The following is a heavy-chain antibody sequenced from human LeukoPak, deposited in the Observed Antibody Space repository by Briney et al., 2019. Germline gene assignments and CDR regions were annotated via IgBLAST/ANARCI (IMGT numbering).Heavy chain of an antibody. CDR3: ARDFGKAAADYYFDY. CDR1: GYTFTSYG. J-gene: IGHJ4*02. Sequence: GASVKVSCKASGYTFTSYGISWVRQAPGQGLEWMGWISAYNGNTNYAQKFQGRVTITRNTSASTAYMELTSLRSEDTAVYYCARDFGKAAADYYFDYWGQGTLVTVSS. CDR2: ISAYNGNT. D-gene: IGHD6-13*01. V-gene: IGHV1-18*01.